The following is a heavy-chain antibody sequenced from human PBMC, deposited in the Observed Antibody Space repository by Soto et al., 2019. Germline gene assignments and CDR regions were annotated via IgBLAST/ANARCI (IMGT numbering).Heavy chain of an antibody. Sequence: GGSLRLSCAASCCPFGDYTMHCVRHTPGKGLEWVSLISWDGGSTYYADSVKGRFTISRDNSKNSLYLQMNSLRTEDTALYYCAKDHVRLGELAPNWFDPWGQGTLVTVSS. V-gene: IGHV3-43*01. J-gene: IGHJ5*02. D-gene: IGHD3-10*01. CDR3: AKDHVRLGELAPNWFDP. CDR1: CCPFGDYT. CDR2: ISWDGGST.